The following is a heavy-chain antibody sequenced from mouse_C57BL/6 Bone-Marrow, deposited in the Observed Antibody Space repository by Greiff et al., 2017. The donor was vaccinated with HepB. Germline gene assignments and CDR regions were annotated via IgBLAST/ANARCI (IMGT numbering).Heavy chain of an antibody. J-gene: IGHJ4*01. Sequence: QVQLKESGAELVRPGASVTLSCKASGYTFTDYEMHWVKQTPVHGLEWIGAIDPETGGTAYNQKFKGKAILTADKSSSTAYMELRSLTSEDSAVYYCTRKGRDYYAMDYWGQGTSVTVSS. V-gene: IGHV1-15*01. CDR2: IDPETGGT. CDR1: GYTFTDYE. CDR3: TRKGRDYYAMDY.